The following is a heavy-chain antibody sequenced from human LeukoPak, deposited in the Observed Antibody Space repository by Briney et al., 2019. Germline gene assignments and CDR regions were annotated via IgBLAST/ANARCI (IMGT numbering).Heavy chain of an antibody. D-gene: IGHD2/OR15-2a*01. J-gene: IGHJ5*02. CDR2: ISVYNGYT. V-gene: IGHV1-18*04. Sequence: ASVKVSCKASGYTFTGYYMHWVRQAPGQGLEGIGWISVYNGYTNYAQKLQGRVTLTTDTSTSTAYMELRSLRSDDTAVYYCARDKSQSVLLENWFDPWGQGTLVTVSS. CDR3: ARDKSQSVLLENWFDP. CDR1: GYTFTGYY.